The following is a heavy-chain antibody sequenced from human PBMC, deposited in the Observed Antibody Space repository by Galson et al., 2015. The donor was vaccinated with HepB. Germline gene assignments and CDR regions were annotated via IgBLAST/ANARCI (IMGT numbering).Heavy chain of an antibody. J-gene: IGHJ4*02. Sequence: SLRLSCAASGFTFSRYGMNWVRQAPGKGLEWAAVIWYDGSYKYYGDSVKGRFTISRDNSKNTLYLQMNSLRAEDTAVYYCAREGATIAARPGYWGQGTLVTVSS. D-gene: IGHD6-6*01. CDR2: IWYDGSYK. CDR3: AREGATIAARPGY. V-gene: IGHV3-33*01. CDR1: GFTFSRYG.